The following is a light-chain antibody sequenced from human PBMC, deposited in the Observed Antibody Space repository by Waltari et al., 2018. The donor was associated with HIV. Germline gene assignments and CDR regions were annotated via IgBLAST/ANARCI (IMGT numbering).Light chain of an antibody. Sequence: QSALTQPASVSGSPGQSTTISCTGPSSDVGGYNYLSLYQQHPGTAPKLMIYEVSNRPSGVSNRFSGSKSGNTASLTISGLQAEDEADYYCSSYTSSSTLRVFGGGTKLTVL. V-gene: IGLV2-14*01. J-gene: IGLJ3*02. CDR3: SSYTSSSTLRV. CDR1: SSDVGGYNY. CDR2: EVS.